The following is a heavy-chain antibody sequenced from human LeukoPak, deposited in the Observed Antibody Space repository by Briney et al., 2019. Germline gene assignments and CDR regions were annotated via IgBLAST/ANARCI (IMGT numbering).Heavy chain of an antibody. CDR2: IKSKTDGGTT. V-gene: IGHV3-15*01. CDR3: TTLYYYYYMDV. CDR1: GFTFSNAW. J-gene: IGHJ6*03. Sequence: GGSLRLSCAASGFTFSNAWMSWVRQAPGKGLEWVGRIKSKTDGGTTDYAAPVKGRFTISRDDSKNTAYLQMNSLKTEDTAVYYCTTLYYYYYMDVWGKGTTVTVSS.